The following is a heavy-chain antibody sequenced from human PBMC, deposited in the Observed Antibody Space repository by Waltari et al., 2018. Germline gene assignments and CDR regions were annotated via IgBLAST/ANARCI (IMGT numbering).Heavy chain of an antibody. CDR3: AKDEMLLRNFDV. CDR1: GASIGRYY. J-gene: IGHJ4*02. CDR2: IYTSGAT. V-gene: IGHV4-4*07. Sequence: QMQLQESGPGLVKPSETLSLPCTVHGASIGRYYWTWLRQPAGKTLEWIGRIYTSGATNYNPSLDSRVTISVDESKNQFSLRLTSVTAADTAVYYCAKDEMLLRNFDVWGQGILVTVSS. D-gene: IGHD3-9*01.